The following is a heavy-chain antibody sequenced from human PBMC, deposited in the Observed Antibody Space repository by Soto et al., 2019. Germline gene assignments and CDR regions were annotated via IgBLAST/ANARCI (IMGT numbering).Heavy chain of an antibody. CDR2: ISGSGGST. D-gene: IGHD4-4*01. CDR3: AGSNYAFKKYYFDY. V-gene: IGHV3-23*01. J-gene: IGHJ4*02. CDR1: GFTFSSYA. Sequence: GGSLRLSCAASGFTFSSYAMSWVRQAPGKGLEWVSAISGSGGSTYYADSVKGRFTISRDNSKNTLYLQMNSLRAEDTAVYYCAGSNYAFKKYYFDYWGQGTLVTVSS.